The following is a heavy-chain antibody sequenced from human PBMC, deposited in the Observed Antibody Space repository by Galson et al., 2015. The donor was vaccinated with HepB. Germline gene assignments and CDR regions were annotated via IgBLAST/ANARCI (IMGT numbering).Heavy chain of an antibody. CDR1: GFTFSNYG. J-gene: IGHJ4*02. V-gene: IGHV3-33*01. CDR2: MWYDGSNK. CDR3: ARGRTGNGQDGYDTLFDY. Sequence: SLRLSCAASGFTFSNYGMHWVRQAPGKGLEWVAVMWYDGSNKYYADSVKGRFTISRDNSKNTLYLQMNSLRAEDTAVYYCARGRTGNGQDGYDTLFDYWGQGTLVTVSS. D-gene: IGHD5-12*01.